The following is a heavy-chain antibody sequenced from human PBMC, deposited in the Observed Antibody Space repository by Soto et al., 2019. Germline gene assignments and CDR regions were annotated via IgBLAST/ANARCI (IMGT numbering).Heavy chain of an antibody. Sequence: QVQLVQSGAEVKKPGASVKVSCKASGYNFTSYGISWVRQAPGQGLEWMGWISTYNGNTNPAQKLQGRVTMTTDTSTSIAYMELRSLRSDDTAVYYCASDYSNGMFGYWGQGTLVTVSS. CDR1: GYNFTSYG. J-gene: IGHJ4*02. V-gene: IGHV1-18*01. CDR3: ASDYSNGMFGY. CDR2: ISTYNGNT. D-gene: IGHD5-18*01.